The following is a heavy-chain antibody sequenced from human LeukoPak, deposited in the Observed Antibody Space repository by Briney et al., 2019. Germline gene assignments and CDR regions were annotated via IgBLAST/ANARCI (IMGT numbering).Heavy chain of an antibody. J-gene: IGHJ4*02. CDR2: ISGSGGST. CDR3: ARDADRIVGAIIPFDY. Sequence: PGGSLRLSCAASGFTFSSYAMSWVRQAPGKGLEWVSAISGSGGSTYYADSVKGRFTISRDNSKNTLYLQMNSLRAEDTAVYYCARDADRIVGAIIPFDYWGQGTLVTVSS. V-gene: IGHV3-23*01. CDR1: GFTFSSYA. D-gene: IGHD1-26*01.